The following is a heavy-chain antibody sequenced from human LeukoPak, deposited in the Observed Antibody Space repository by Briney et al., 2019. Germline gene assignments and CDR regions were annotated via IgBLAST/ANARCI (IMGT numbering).Heavy chain of an antibody. Sequence: PGGSLRLSCAASGFPFSNYGMHWVRQAPGKGLEWVAFIRYDGSDNYYADSVKGRFTISRDNSKNTMYLQMNSLRAEDTAVYYCAKVRGRWSSYMDVWGKGTTVTVSS. CDR2: IRYDGSDN. CDR1: GFPFSNYG. CDR3: AKVRGRWSSYMDV. J-gene: IGHJ6*03. D-gene: IGHD4-23*01. V-gene: IGHV3-30*02.